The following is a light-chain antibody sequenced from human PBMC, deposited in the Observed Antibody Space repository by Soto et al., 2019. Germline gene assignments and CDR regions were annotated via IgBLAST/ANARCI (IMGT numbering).Light chain of an antibody. CDR1: HSFSIFY. Sequence: EIVMTQPPDILSVSPGERATLSCSASHSFSIFYLAWYQQKPGHAPRLLIYGASSRATAITHRFSSSGSATDFTLTISRLEPEDFAVYYCQQYGSSPQTFGQGTKVDIK. CDR2: GAS. CDR3: QQYGSSPQT. V-gene: IGKV3-20*01. J-gene: IGKJ1*01.